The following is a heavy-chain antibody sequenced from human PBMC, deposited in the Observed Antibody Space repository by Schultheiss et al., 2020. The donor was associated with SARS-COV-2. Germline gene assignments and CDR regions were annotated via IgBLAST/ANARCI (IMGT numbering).Heavy chain of an antibody. J-gene: IGHJ4*02. CDR1: AYSISSGYY. CDR2: IYHSGST. D-gene: IGHD1-7*01. Sequence: SQTLSLTCVVSAYSISSGYYWSWIRQPPGKGLEWIGEIYHSGSTNYKPSLKSRVTISVDTSKNQFSLKLSSVTAADTAVYYCASGGELELLDVWGQGTLVTVSS. V-gene: IGHV4-38-2*01. CDR3: ASGGELELLDV.